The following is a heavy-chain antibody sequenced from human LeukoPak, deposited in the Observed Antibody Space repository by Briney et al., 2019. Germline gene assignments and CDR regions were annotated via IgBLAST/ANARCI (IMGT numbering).Heavy chain of an antibody. D-gene: IGHD6-13*01. J-gene: IGHJ4*02. CDR2: ISGSGGST. Sequence: GGSLRLSCAASGFTFSSYAMSWVRQAPGKGLEWVSAISGSGGSTYYADSVKGRFTISRDNAKNSLYLQMNSLRAEDTADYYCLGSNIAAVWGQGTLVTVSS. CDR3: LGSNIAAV. CDR1: GFTFSSYA. V-gene: IGHV3-23*01.